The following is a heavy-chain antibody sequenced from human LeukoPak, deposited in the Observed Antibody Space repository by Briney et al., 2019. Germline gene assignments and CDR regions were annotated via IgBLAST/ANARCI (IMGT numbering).Heavy chain of an antibody. CDR3: ARDWQWLPDY. J-gene: IGHJ4*02. Sequence: PGGSLRLSCAASGFTFSTYTMNWVRQAPGKGLEWISSISSGSNTIYYADSAKGRFTISRDNAKNSLYLHMDSLRDEDTAVYYCARDWQWLPDYWGQGTLVTVSS. CDR1: GFTFSTYT. CDR2: ISSGSNTI. D-gene: IGHD6-19*01. V-gene: IGHV3-48*02.